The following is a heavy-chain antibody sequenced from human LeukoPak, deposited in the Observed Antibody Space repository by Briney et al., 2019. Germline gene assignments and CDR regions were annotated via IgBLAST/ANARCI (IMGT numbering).Heavy chain of an antibody. Sequence: ASVKVSCKASGYTFTTYYIHWVRQAPGQGLEWMGWINPNSGGTNYAQKFQGRVTMTRDTSISTAYMELSRLRSDDTAVYYCARVSRVAGTFDYWGQGTLVTVSS. CDR1: GYTFTTYY. CDR3: ARVSRVAGTFDY. V-gene: IGHV1-2*02. D-gene: IGHD6-19*01. J-gene: IGHJ4*02. CDR2: INPNSGGT.